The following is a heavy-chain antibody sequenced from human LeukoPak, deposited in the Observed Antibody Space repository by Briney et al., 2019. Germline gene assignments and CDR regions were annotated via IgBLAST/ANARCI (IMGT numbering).Heavy chain of an antibody. CDR3: ASGYYDILTGYYVPFDY. J-gene: IGHJ4*02. CDR1: GGSISSSSYY. V-gene: IGHV4-39*01. D-gene: IGHD3-9*01. Sequence: SETLSLTCTVSGGSISSSSYYWGWIRQPPGKGLEWIGSIYYSGSTYYNPSLKSRVTISVDTSKNQFSLKLSSVTAADTAVYYCASGYYDILTGYYVPFDYWGQGTLVTVSS. CDR2: IYYSGST.